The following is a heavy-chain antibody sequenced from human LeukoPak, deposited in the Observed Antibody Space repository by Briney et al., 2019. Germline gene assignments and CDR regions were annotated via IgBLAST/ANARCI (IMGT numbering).Heavy chain of an antibody. Sequence: VSVTVSCKASGYTFTGYYIDWVRQAPGQGLEWMGWISWDSVGTNHAQKFQGRVTMTRDTPTSTAYMELSSLRSDDTAFYYCARDTITVTTPYFDYWGQGTLVTVPS. V-gene: IGHV1-2*02. CDR3: ARDTITVTTPYFDY. J-gene: IGHJ4*02. D-gene: IGHD4-17*01. CDR2: ISWDSVGT. CDR1: GYTFTGYY.